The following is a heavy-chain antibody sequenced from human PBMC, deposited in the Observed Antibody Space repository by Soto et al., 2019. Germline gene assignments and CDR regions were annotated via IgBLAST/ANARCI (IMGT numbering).Heavy chain of an antibody. CDR1: GFTVSSNY. J-gene: IGHJ4*02. CDR2: IYSGGST. V-gene: IGHV3-53*01. D-gene: IGHD5-18*01. CDR3: AKSTGRIYSYGYNY. Sequence: GGSLRLSCAASGFTVSSNYMSWVRQAPGKGLEWVSVIYSGGSTYYADSVKGRFTISRDNSKNTLYLQMNSLRAEDTAVYYCAKSTGRIYSYGYNYWGQGTLVTVSS.